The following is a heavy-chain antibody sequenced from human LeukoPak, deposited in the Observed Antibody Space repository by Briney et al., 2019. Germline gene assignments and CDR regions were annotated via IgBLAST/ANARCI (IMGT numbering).Heavy chain of an antibody. V-gene: IGHV4-59*08. Sequence: SETLSLTCTVSGGSISRYYWSWIRQPPGKGLEWIGYIYYSGSTNYNPSLKSRVTISVDTSKNQFSLKLSSVTAADTAVYYCARRNPGGETDYWGQGTLVTVSS. J-gene: IGHJ4*02. D-gene: IGHD3-16*01. CDR3: ARRNPGGETDY. CDR1: GGSISRYY. CDR2: IYYSGST.